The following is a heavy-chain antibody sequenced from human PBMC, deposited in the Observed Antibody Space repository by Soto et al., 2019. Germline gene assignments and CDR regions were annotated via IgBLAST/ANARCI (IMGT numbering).Heavy chain of an antibody. V-gene: IGHV4-30-4*01. CDR2: IYYSGST. D-gene: IGHD6-6*01. CDR1: GGSISSGDYY. CDR3: ARAGIAARPEDYYYYGMDV. J-gene: IGHJ6*02. Sequence: SETLSLTCTVSGGSISSGDYYWSWIRQPPWKGLEWIGYIYYSGSTYYNPSLKSRVTISVDTSKNQFSLKLSSMTAADTAVYYCARAGIAARPEDYYYYGMDVWGQGXTVTVYS.